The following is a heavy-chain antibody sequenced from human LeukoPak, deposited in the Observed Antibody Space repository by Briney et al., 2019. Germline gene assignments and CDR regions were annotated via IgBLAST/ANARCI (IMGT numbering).Heavy chain of an antibody. V-gene: IGHV3-48*03. CDR1: GFTFSRYG. Sequence: GGSLRLSCSASGFTFSRYGMNWVRQAPGKGLEWVSYISSSGSTIYYADSVKGRFTISRDNAKNSLYLQMNSPRAEDTAVYYCAELGITMIGGVWGKGTTVTISS. CDR3: AELGITMIGGV. CDR2: ISSSGSTI. D-gene: IGHD3-10*02. J-gene: IGHJ6*04.